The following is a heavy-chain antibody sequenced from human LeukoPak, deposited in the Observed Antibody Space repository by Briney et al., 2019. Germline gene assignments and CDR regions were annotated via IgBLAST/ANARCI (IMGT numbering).Heavy chain of an antibody. CDR2: IIPIFGIA. V-gene: IGHV1-69*04. J-gene: IGHJ4*02. CDR3: ARDSSGYYGEGNFDY. Sequence: VASVKVSCKASGGTFSSYAISWVRQAPGQGLEWMGRIIPIFGIANYAQKFQGRVTITADKSTSTAYMELGSLRSEDTAVYYCARDSSGYYGEGNFDYWGQGTLVTVSS. D-gene: IGHD3-22*01. CDR1: GGTFSSYA.